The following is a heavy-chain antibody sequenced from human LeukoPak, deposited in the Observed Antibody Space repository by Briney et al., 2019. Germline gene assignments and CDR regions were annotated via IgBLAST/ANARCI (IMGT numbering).Heavy chain of an antibody. CDR2: IGGSADYT. J-gene: IGHJ4*02. CDR3: AKRDSSGSFPYYFDS. D-gene: IGHD3-10*01. CDR1: GFTFSSST. Sequence: GGSLRLSCAASGFTFSSSTVAWVRQAPGKGLEWVSAIGGSADYTYYADSVKGRFTISRDNSENTLYLQINSLRAEDTAVYYCAKRDSSGSFPYYFDSWGQGTLVTVSS. V-gene: IGHV3-23*01.